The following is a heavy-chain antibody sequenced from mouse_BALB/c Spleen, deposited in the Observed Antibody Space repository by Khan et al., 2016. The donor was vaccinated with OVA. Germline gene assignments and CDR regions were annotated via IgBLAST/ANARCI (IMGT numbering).Heavy chain of an antibody. D-gene: IGHD2-10*01. CDR3: ANPSYDPRDFEV. V-gene: IGHV14-3*02. J-gene: IGHJ1*01. CDR1: GFNIKDTY. Sequence: EVQLQQSGAELVKPGASVKLSCTASGFNIKDTYLHWVKQRPEQGLEWIGRIAPANGNTKYDPKFQGKATITADTSSNTSYLQLNSLTSEDTAVNICANPSYDPRDFEVWGAGTSVTVSS. CDR2: IAPANGNT.